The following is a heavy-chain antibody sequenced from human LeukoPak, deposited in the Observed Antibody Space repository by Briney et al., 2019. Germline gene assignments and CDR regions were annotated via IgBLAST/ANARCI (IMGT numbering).Heavy chain of an antibody. J-gene: IGHJ3*02. CDR3: AKSRLLSSSWYGDSFDI. D-gene: IGHD6-13*01. V-gene: IGHV1-8*01. CDR1: GYIFTTYD. CDR2: MNPNSGNT. Sequence: ASVKVSCKASGYIFTTYDINWVRQAAGQGLEWMGWMNPNSGNTGYAQKFRGRVTMTRDTSISTAYMELSSLRSEDTAVYYCAKSRLLSSSWYGDSFDIWGQGTMVAVSS.